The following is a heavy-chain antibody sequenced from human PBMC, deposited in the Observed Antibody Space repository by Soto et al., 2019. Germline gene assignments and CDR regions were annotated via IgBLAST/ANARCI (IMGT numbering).Heavy chain of an antibody. Sequence: PSETLSLTCTVSVGSISSYYWSLIRQPPGEGLEWIGYIYYSGSANYNLSLKSRVTISVDTSKNQFSLKLSSVTAADTAVYYCARGYPRFDYWGQGTLVTVYS. J-gene: IGHJ4*02. V-gene: IGHV4-59*01. CDR1: VGSISSYY. CDR3: ARGYPRFDY. D-gene: IGHD5-18*01. CDR2: IYYSGSA.